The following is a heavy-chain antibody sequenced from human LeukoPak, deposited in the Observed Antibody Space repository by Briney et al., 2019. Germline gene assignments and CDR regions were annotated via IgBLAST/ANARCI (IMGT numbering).Heavy chain of an antibody. CDR3: ANNYDSSGYYSPNYYYYYYMDV. Sequence: PGRSLRLSCAASGFTFSSYAMSWVRQAPGKGLEWVSAISGSGGSTYYADSVKGRFTISRDNSKNTLYLQMNSLRAEDTAVYYCANNYDSSGYYSPNYYYYYYMDVWGKGATVTVSS. CDR1: GFTFSSYA. J-gene: IGHJ6*03. V-gene: IGHV3-23*01. D-gene: IGHD3-22*01. CDR2: ISGSGGST.